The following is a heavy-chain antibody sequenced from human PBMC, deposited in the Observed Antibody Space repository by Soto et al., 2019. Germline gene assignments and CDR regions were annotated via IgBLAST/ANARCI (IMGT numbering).Heavy chain of an antibody. Sequence: EVQLLESGGGLVQPGGSLRLSCAASGFTFSSYAMSWVRQAPGKGMEWVSAISGSGGSTYYADSVKGRFTISRDNSKNTLYLQMNSLRAEDTAVYYCARGGVVTARFDYWGPGTLVTVSS. J-gene: IGHJ4*02. CDR2: ISGSGGST. D-gene: IGHD3-3*01. V-gene: IGHV3-23*01. CDR1: GFTFSSYA. CDR3: ARGGVVTARFDY.